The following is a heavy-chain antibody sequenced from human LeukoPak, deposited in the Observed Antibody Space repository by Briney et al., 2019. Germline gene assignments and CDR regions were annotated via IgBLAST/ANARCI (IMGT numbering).Heavy chain of an antibody. CDR2: IYGSGIT. CDR1: GGSIISNY. CDR3: ARLKFYDSTGYSPGYYMDV. D-gene: IGHD3-22*01. J-gene: IGHJ6*03. Sequence: SETLSLTCTVSGGSIISNYWSWLRQSAGTGLEWIGRIYGSGITDYNPSLKSRVTMSLDTSRKQFSLRLTSVTAADTAVYYCARLKFYDSTGYSPGYYMDVWGKGTTVSVFS. V-gene: IGHV4-4*07.